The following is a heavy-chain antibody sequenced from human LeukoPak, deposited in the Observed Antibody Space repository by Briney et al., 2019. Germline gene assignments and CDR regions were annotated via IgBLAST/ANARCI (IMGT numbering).Heavy chain of an antibody. V-gene: IGHV4-59*13. CDR3: ARGTRDILTGGNFDY. CDR1: GVSISSDY. J-gene: IGHJ4*02. Sequence: SETLSRTGTGSGVSISSDYWIWMRQPPGKGREGMGYIYYSGSTNYNPSLKSRVTISVDTSKNQFSLKLSSVTAADTAVYYCARGTRDILTGGNFDYWGQGTLVTVSS. D-gene: IGHD3-9*01. CDR2: IYYSGST.